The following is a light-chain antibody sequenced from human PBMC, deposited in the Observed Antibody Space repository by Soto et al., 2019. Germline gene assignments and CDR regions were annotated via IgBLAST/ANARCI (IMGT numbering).Light chain of an antibody. CDR2: WAS. CDR1: QSVLYSSNNKKY. Sequence: DIVMTQSPDSLAVSLGERATINCKSGQSVLYSSNNKKYLAWFQHKPGQPPKLLIYWASTRESGVPDRFSGSGSGTDFTLTISSLQAEDVAVYYCQQYYSTPYTFGQGTKLEIK. V-gene: IGKV4-1*01. CDR3: QQYYSTPYT. J-gene: IGKJ2*01.